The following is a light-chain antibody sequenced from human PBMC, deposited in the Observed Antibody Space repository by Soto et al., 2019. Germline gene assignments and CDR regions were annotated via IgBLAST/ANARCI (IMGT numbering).Light chain of an antibody. Sequence: DIVMTQSPDSLAVSLGERATINCKSSQSVLYTPNNNNYLAWFQQKPGQPPKLLIYWASNRESGAPDRFSGSGSGTDFTLTISSVQAEDVAVYYCHQYARAPFTFGQGTKLEIK. J-gene: IGKJ2*01. V-gene: IGKV4-1*01. CDR3: HQYARAPFT. CDR1: QSVLYTPNNNNY. CDR2: WAS.